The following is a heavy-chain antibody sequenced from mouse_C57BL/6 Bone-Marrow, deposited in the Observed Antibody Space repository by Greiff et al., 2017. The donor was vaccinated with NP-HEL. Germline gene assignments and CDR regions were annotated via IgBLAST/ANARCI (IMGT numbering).Heavy chain of an antibody. CDR3: ARGPPYYYGSSSYAMDY. V-gene: IGHV5-4*03. CDR2: ISDGGSYT. Sequence: EVKVEESGGGLVKPGGSLKLSCAASGFTFSSYAMSWVRQTPEKRLEWVATISDGGSYTYYPDNVKGRFTISRDNAKNNLYLQMSHLKSEDTAMYYCARGPPYYYGSSSYAMDYWGQGTSVTVSS. J-gene: IGHJ4*01. CDR1: GFTFSSYA. D-gene: IGHD1-1*01.